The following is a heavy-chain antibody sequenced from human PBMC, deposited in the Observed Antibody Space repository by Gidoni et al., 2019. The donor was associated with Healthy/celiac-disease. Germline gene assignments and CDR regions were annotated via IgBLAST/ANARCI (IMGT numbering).Heavy chain of an antibody. CDR3: AKFVREYSYGQNSRYYYYGMDV. Sequence: EVQLLESGGGLVQPGGSLRLSCAASGFTFSSYAMSWVRQGPGKGLEWVSAMSGSGGRTYYEDSGKGRFTISRDNSKNTLYLQMNSLRAEDTAVYYCAKFVREYSYGQNSRYYYYGMDVWGQGTTVTVSS. V-gene: IGHV3-23*01. J-gene: IGHJ6*02. CDR2: MSGSGGRT. CDR1: GFTFSSYA. D-gene: IGHD5-18*01.